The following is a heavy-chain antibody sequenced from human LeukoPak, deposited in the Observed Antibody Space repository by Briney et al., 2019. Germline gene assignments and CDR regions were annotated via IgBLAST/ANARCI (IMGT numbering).Heavy chain of an antibody. J-gene: IGHJ5*02. D-gene: IGHD6-13*01. V-gene: IGHV4-59*08. Sequence: KPSETLSLTCTVSGGSISSYYWIWIRQPPGKGLEWIGYIHYSESTNYNPSLKSRVSISVDMSKNQFSLKLTSVTATDTAVYYCARSGGIASHSWFDPWGQGTLVTVSS. CDR3: ARSGGIASHSWFDP. CDR1: GGSISSYY. CDR2: IHYSEST.